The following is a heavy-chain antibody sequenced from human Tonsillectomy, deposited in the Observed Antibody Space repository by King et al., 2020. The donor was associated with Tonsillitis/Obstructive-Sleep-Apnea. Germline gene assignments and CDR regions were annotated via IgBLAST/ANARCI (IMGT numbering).Heavy chain of an antibody. Sequence: QLQESGPGLVKPSETLSLTCTVSGGSISSYYWSWSRQPPGKGLEWIGYIYYSGSTNYNPSLKIRVTISVDTSKNQFSLKLSSVTAADTAVYYCARGVYDFWSGYYVYYYYYMVVWGKGTTVTVSS. D-gene: IGHD3-3*01. CDR1: GGSISSYY. V-gene: IGHV4-59*01. J-gene: IGHJ6*03. CDR3: ARGVYDFWSGYYVYYYYYMVV. CDR2: IYYSGST.